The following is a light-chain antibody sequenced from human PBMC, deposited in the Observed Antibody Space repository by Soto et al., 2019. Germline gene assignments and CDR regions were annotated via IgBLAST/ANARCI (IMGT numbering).Light chain of an antibody. V-gene: IGLV2-14*01. CDR1: SSDVGGYNY. Sequence: QSVLTPPASVSGSPGQSITISCTGTSSDVGGYNYVSWYQQHPGKAPKLIIYDVTNRPSGVSNRFSGSKSGNTASLTISGLQAEDGADYYCSSYTTSSTLVFGGGTKLTVL. CDR3: SSYTTSSTLV. J-gene: IGLJ2*01. CDR2: DVT.